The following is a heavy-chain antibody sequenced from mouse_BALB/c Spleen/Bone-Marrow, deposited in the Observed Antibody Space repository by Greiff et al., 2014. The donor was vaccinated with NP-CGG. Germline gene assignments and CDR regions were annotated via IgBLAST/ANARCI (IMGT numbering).Heavy chain of an antibody. V-gene: IGHV2-5-1*01. Sequence: QVQLQQSGPSLVQPSQSLSITCTVSGFSLTSYGVHWVRQSPGKGLEWLGVIWRGGSTDYNAAFMSRLSITKDNSKSQVFFKMNSLQADDTAIFHRAKNGGNYRAMDYWGQGTSVTVSS. CDR3: AKNGGNYRAMDY. D-gene: IGHD2-1*01. CDR1: GFSLTSYG. J-gene: IGHJ4*01. CDR2: IWRGGST.